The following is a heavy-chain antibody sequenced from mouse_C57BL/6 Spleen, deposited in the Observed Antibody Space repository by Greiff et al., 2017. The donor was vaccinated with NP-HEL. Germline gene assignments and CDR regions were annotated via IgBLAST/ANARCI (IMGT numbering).Heavy chain of an antibody. V-gene: IGHV5-6*01. J-gene: IGHJ2*01. CDR1: GFTFSSYG. Sequence: EVQRVESGGDLVKPGGSLKLSCAASGFTFSSYGMSCVRQTPDKRLEWVATISSGGSYTYYPDSVKGRLTISRDNDKNTLYLQMSSLKSEDTAMYYCARHVAYGNYFDYWGQGTTLTVSS. D-gene: IGHD2-1*01. CDR2: ISSGGSYT. CDR3: ARHVAYGNYFDY.